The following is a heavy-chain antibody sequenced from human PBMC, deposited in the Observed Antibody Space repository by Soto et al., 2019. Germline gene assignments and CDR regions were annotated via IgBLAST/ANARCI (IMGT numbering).Heavy chain of an antibody. CDR2: IYYSGST. V-gene: IGHV4-59*01. D-gene: IGHD3-10*01. J-gene: IGHJ4*02. Sequence: SETLSLTCTVSGGFISSYYWSWILQPPWKGLEWIGYIYYSGSTNYNPSLKSRVTISVDTSKNQFSLKLSSVTAADTAVYYCARTDSKLLYLRRYYFDYWGQRTLGTVSS. CDR3: ARTDSKLLYLRRYYFDY. CDR1: GGFISSYY.